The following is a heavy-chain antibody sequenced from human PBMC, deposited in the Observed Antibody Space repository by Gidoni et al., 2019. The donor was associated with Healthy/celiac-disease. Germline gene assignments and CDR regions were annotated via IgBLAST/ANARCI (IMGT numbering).Heavy chain of an antibody. CDR1: GGSVSSCSYY. D-gene: IGHD6-19*01. Sequence: VQLQESGPGLVKPSEPLSLTCPVPGGSVSSCSYYWSWIRQPPGKGLGWIGYIYYSGSTNYNPSLKSRVTISVDTSKNQFSLKLSSVTAADTAVYYCARGIAVVGHWFDPWGQGTLVTVSS. V-gene: IGHV4-61*01. J-gene: IGHJ5*02. CDR2: IYYSGST. CDR3: ARGIAVVGHWFDP.